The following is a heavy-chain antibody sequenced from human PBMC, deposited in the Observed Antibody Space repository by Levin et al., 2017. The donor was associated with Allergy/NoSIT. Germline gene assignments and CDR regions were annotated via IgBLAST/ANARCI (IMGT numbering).Heavy chain of an antibody. D-gene: IGHD2-2*01. CDR1: GFTFSSYS. Sequence: SGGSLRLSCAASGFTFSSYSMNWVRQAPGKGLEWVSSISSSSSYIYYADSVKGRFTISRDNAKNSLYLQMNSLRAEDTAVYYCARVADCSSTSCYVHILEYFQHWGQGTLVTVSS. V-gene: IGHV3-21*01. CDR3: ARVADCSSTSCYVHILEYFQH. CDR2: ISSSSSYI. J-gene: IGHJ1*01.